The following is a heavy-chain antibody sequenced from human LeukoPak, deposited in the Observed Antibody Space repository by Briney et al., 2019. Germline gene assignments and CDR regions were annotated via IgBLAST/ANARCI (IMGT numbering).Heavy chain of an antibody. CDR1: GFTFSSYA. CDR3: AKDFPMFGEVPVALSYTH. Sequence: PGGSLRLSCAASGFTFSSYAMHWVRQAPGKGLEWVAVISYDGSNKYYADSVKGRFTISRDNSKNTLYLQMNSLRAEDTAMYYCAKDFPMFGEVPVALSYTHWGQGTLVTVSS. V-gene: IGHV3-30-3*01. D-gene: IGHD3-10*02. J-gene: IGHJ4*02. CDR2: ISYDGSNK.